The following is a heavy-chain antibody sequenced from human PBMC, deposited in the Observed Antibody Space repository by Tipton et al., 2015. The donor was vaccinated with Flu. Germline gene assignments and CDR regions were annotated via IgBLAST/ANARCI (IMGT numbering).Heavy chain of an antibody. D-gene: IGHD3-22*01. CDR3: ASGNFYDSSGYFAF. CDR1: GGSISRYY. J-gene: IGHJ4*02. V-gene: IGHV4-4*07. Sequence: GLVKPSETLSLTCNVSGGSISRYYWSWIRQSVGKGPEWIGRTHTNGNTNYNSSFGSRLTMSLDTSKSQFSMTLTSVTVADTAVYYCASGNFYDSSGYFAFWGQGILVTVSS. CDR2: THTNGNT.